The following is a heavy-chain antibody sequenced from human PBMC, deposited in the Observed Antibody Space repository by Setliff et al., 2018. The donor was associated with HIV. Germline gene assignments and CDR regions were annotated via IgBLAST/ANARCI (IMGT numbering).Heavy chain of an antibody. J-gene: IGHJ6*02. Sequence: GGSLRLSCAASGFTFSSYWMSWVRQAPGKGLEWVANIKQDGSEKYYVDSVKGRFTISRDNAKNSLYLQMNSLRAEDTAVYYCVRQSVAVTYGMDVWGQGTTVTVSS. D-gene: IGHD4-4*01. V-gene: IGHV3-7*01. CDR1: GFTFSSYW. CDR3: VRQSVAVTYGMDV. CDR2: IKQDGSEK.